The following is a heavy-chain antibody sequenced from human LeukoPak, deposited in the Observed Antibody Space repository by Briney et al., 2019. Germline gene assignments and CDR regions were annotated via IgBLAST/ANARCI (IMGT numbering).Heavy chain of an antibody. D-gene: IGHD3-22*01. V-gene: IGHV5-51*01. CDR3: ARAATSGYYSHIDY. CDR1: GYSFTSYR. CDR2: IYPGDSDT. Sequence: GESLKISCKGSGYSFTSYRIGWVRQMPGKGLEWMGIIYPGDSDTKYSPSFQGQVTISADKSISTAYLQWSSLKASDTAMYYCARAATSGYYSHIDYWGQGTLVSVSS. J-gene: IGHJ4*02.